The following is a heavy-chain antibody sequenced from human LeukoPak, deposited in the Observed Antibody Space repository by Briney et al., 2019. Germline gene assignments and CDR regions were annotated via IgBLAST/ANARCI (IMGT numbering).Heavy chain of an antibody. D-gene: IGHD1-26*01. V-gene: IGHV1-2*06. Sequence: ASVKVSCKSSGYTVSDYFIHGVRQARGQGLEWMGRINPNSGGTEYAQNFQGRVTMTRDTSISASYMELNRLTSDDAAIYYCARDLSSTSSWELDYWGQGTLVTASS. J-gene: IGHJ4*02. CDR3: ARDLSSTSSWELDY. CDR2: INPNSGGT. CDR1: GYTVSDYF.